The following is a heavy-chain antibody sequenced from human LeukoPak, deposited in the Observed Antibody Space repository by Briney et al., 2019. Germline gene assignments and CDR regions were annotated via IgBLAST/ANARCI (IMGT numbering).Heavy chain of an antibody. CDR2: INPSGGST. Sequence: ASVKVSCKASGYTFTSYYMHWVRQAPGQGLEWMGIINPSGGSTSYAQKFQGRVTMTRDTSTSTVYMELSSLRSEDTAVYYCARGGIVVVPAATPAGGPHFDYWGQGTLVTVSS. J-gene: IGHJ4*02. D-gene: IGHD2-2*01. CDR1: GYTFTSYY. V-gene: IGHV1-46*01. CDR3: ARGGIVVVPAATPAGGPHFDY.